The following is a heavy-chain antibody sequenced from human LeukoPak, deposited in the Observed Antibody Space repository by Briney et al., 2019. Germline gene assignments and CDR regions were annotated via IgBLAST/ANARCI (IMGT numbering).Heavy chain of an antibody. CDR3: ARYVWGSYPTFEDY. J-gene: IGHJ4*02. V-gene: IGHV4-59*01. Sequence: PSETLSLTCTVSGGSISSYYWSWIRQPPGKGLEWIGYIYYSGSTNYNPSLKSLVTISVDTSKTQFSLKLSSVTAADTAVYYCARYVWGSYPTFEDYWGQGTLVTVSS. CDR1: GGSISSYY. CDR2: IYYSGST. D-gene: IGHD3-16*02.